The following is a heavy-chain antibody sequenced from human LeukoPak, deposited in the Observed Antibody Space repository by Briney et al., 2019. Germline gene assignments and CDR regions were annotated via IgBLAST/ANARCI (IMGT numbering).Heavy chain of an antibody. J-gene: IGHJ4*02. V-gene: IGHV1-2*02. D-gene: IGHD3-16*01. CDR2: ISPNTGGT. CDR3: ARPVLRLSGAFEF. Sequence: ASVKVSCKASGYTFTDYNIHWVRQAPGQGLEWMGWISPNTGGTKYAQEFQGRVTVTRDTSISTAYMELSRLRSDDTAMYYRARPVLRLSGAFEFWGQGTPVIVSS. CDR1: GYTFTDYN.